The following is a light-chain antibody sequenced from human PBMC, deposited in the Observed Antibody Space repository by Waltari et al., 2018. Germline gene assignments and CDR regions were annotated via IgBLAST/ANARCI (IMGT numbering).Light chain of an antibody. CDR2: GAS. CDR1: QSVSTN. Sequence: IVVTQSPDTLSVSPGDRATLSCRADQSVSTNLAWYQQKPGQTPRLLIYGASTRAIDIPARFSGSGSGTEFTLTISSLQSEDVAVYYCQQYKNWPRTFGQGTKVEIK. J-gene: IGKJ1*01. V-gene: IGKV3-15*01. CDR3: QQYKNWPRT.